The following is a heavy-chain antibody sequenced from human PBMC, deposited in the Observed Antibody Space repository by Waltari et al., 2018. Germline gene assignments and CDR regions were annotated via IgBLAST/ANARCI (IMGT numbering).Heavy chain of an antibody. CDR2: TYYMSKCYN. CDR1: GDSVSSNSAA. D-gene: IGHD6-19*01. Sequence: QVQLQQSGPGLVKPSQTLSLTCAISGDSVSSNSAAWNWIRQSPSRGLEWLGRTYYMSKCYNDYALSVKSRITINPDTPKNQFSLQLNSVTPEDTAMYYCARDSMGITVGGGAFDIWGQGTVVTVSS. V-gene: IGHV6-1*01. CDR3: ARDSMGITVGGGAFDI. J-gene: IGHJ3*02.